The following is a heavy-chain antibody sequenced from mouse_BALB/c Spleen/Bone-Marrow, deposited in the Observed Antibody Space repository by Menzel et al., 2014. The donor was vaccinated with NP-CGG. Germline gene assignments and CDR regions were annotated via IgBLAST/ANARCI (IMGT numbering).Heavy chain of an antibody. CDR2: ISNGGSTT. Sequence: EVQRVESGGGLVQPGGSLKLSCAASGFTFSYYTMSWVRQTPEKRLEWVAHISNGGSTTYHPDTVKGRFTISRDNAKNTLYLQMSSLKSEDAAMYYCARDGYDVGGAMDYWGQGTSVTVSS. J-gene: IGHJ4*01. V-gene: IGHV5-12-2*01. CDR1: GFTFSYYT. CDR3: ARDGYDVGGAMDY. D-gene: IGHD2-2*01.